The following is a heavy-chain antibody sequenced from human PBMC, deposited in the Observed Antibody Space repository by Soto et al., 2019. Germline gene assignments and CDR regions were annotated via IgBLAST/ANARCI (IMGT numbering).Heavy chain of an antibody. V-gene: IGHV3-7*01. CDR1: GFTFSSYW. Sequence: GSLRLSCAASGFTFSSYWMSWVRQAPGKGLEWVANIKQDGSEKYYVDSVKGRFTISRDNAKNSLYLQMNSLRAEDTAVYYCAGEMLWFGDAFDIWGQGTMVTVSS. J-gene: IGHJ3*02. CDR2: IKQDGSEK. D-gene: IGHD3-10*01. CDR3: AGEMLWFGDAFDI.